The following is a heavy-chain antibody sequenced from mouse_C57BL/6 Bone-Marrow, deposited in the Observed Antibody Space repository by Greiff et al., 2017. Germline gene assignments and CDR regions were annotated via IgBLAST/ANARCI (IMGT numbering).Heavy chain of an antibody. V-gene: IGHV1-19*01. CDR1: GYTFTDYY. J-gene: IGHJ4*01. CDR3: ARDDYDDYAMDY. D-gene: IGHD2-4*01. CDR2: INPYNGGT. Sequence: EVQLQQSGPVLVKPGASVKMSCKASGYTFTDYYMNWVKQSHGKRLEWIGVINPYNGGTSYNQKFKGKATLTVDKSSSTAYMELNSLTSEDSAVYYCARDDYDDYAMDYWGQGTSVTVSS.